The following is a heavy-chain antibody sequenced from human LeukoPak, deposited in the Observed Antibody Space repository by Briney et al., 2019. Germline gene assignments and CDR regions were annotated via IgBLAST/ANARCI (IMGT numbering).Heavy chain of an antibody. J-gene: IGHJ4*02. D-gene: IGHD1-26*01. V-gene: IGHV3-23*01. CDR1: GFTFSSYA. CDR3: AKIRTPEWEPFDY. CDR2: ISGGGGST. Sequence: GGSLRLSCAASGFTFSSYAMSWVRQAPGKGLQWVSAISGGGGSTYYADSVKGRFTISRDNSKNTLYLQMNSLRAEDTAVYYCAKIRTPEWEPFDYWGQGTLVTVSS.